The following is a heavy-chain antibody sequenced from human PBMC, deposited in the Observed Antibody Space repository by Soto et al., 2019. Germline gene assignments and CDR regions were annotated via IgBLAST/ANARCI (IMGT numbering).Heavy chain of an antibody. Sequence: EVQLLESGGGLVQPGGSLRLSCAASGFTFSSYAMSWVRQAPGKGLEWVSAISGSGGSTYYADSVTGRFTISRDNSKNKVYLQIDSLGPADTAVYYCAKVGFRGVTSYFSMAVWGQGTTVTISS. CDR2: ISGSGGST. J-gene: IGHJ6*02. V-gene: IGHV3-23*01. CDR1: GFTFSSYA. D-gene: IGHD3-10*01. CDR3: AKVGFRGVTSYFSMAV.